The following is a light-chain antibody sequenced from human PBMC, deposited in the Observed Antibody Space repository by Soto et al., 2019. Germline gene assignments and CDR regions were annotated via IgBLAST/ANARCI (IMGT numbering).Light chain of an antibody. CDR3: HQYGSSPQA. Sequence: EIVLTQSPGTLLSPGERVTLSCRASQSVTRSFLAWYQQKPGQAPRLLIYGASSRATGIPDRFSGSGSGTDFTLTISRLEPEDFAVYYCHQYGSSPQAFGPGTKVDIK. J-gene: IGKJ3*01. CDR2: GAS. CDR1: QSVTRSF. V-gene: IGKV3-20*01.